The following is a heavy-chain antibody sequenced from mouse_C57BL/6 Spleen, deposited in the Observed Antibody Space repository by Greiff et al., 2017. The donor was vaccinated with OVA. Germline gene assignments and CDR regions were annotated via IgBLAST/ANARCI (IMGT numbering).Heavy chain of an antibody. CDR3: ALYYYGSSPFDY. D-gene: IGHD1-1*01. J-gene: IGHJ2*01. Sequence: VQLQQSGAELVKPGASVKLSCKASGYTFTSYWMHWVKQRPGQGLEWIGMIHPNSGSTNYNEKFKSKATLTVDKSSSTAYMQLSSLTSEDSAVYYCALYYYGSSPFDYWGQGTTLTVSS. CDR2: IHPNSGST. V-gene: IGHV1-64*01. CDR1: GYTFTSYW.